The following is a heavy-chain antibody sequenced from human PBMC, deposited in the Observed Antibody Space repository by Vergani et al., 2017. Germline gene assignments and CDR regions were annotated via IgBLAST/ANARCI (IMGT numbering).Heavy chain of an antibody. J-gene: IGHJ6*03. CDR2: IIPILGIV. CDR1: GGTFSSYA. Sequence: QVQLLQSGAEVKKPGSSVKVSCKASGGTFSSYAISWVRQAPGQGLEWMGRIIPILGIVNYAQKFQGRVTITADKSTSTAYMELSSLRSEDTAVYYCARQRITMVRGVSNDYYDMDVWGKGTTVSVSS. V-gene: IGHV1-69*09. CDR3: ARQRITMVRGVSNDYYDMDV. D-gene: IGHD3-10*01.